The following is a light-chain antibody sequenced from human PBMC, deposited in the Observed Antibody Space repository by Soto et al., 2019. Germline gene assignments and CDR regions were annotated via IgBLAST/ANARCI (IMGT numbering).Light chain of an antibody. V-gene: IGKV3-20*01. J-gene: IGKJ1*01. CDR2: GAS. CDR3: QQYMSSVT. Sequence: EIVLTQSPGSLSLSPGERATLSCRASQSVDSTFFAWYQKNPGQAPRLLIYGASKRAPGVPDRFSGSGSGTDFTLTISRLEPEDFTVYYCQQYMSSVTFGQGTKVEI. CDR1: QSVDSTF.